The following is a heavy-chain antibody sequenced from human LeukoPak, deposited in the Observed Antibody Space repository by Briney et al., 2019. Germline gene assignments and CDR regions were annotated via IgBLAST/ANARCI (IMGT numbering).Heavy chain of an antibody. J-gene: IGHJ4*02. Sequence: PGGSLRLSCAASGFTFSSYWMHWVRQAPGKGLVWVSRINSDGSSTDYADSVKGRFTISRDNAKNTLYLQMSSLRAEDTAVYYCARALTTYGANKIDYWGQGTLVTVSS. D-gene: IGHD4-17*01. CDR1: GFTFSSYW. CDR3: ARALTTYGANKIDY. CDR2: INSDGSST. V-gene: IGHV3-74*01.